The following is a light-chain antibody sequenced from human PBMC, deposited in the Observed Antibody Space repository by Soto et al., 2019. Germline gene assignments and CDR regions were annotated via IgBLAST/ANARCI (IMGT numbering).Light chain of an antibody. CDR3: QQSFSNLLYT. J-gene: IGKJ2*01. V-gene: IGKV1-39*01. CDR1: QSITTY. Sequence: DIQMTQSPSSLSASVGDRVTITCRASQSITTYLNWYQQKTGKAPKLLIYAASTLQSGVPSRFSGSGSGTDFSLTISSLEPDDVATYYCQQSFSNLLYTFGQGTKVEI. CDR2: AAS.